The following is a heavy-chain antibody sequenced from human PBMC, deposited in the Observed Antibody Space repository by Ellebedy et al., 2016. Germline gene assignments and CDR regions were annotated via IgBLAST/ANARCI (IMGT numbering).Heavy chain of an antibody. V-gene: IGHV4-39*01. CDR2: IYYSGST. D-gene: IGHD6-6*01. J-gene: IGHJ4*02. CDR3: ARHGSSSSYSYFDY. CDR1: GGSISSSSNY. Sequence: SETLSLTCTVSGGSISSSSNYWGWIRQPPGKGLEWIGSIYYSGSTYYNPSLKSRVTISVDTSKNQFSLQLSSVTAADTAVYYCARHGSSSSYSYFDYWGQGTLVTVSS.